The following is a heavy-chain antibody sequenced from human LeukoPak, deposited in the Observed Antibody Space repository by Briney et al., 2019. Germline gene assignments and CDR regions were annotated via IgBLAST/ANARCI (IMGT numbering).Heavy chain of an antibody. V-gene: IGHV3-53*01. CDR1: GFTVSSNY. CDR2: IYSGGST. D-gene: IGHD5-18*01. J-gene: IGHJ4*02. CDR3: ARDHEYSYGLSFDY. Sequence: GGSLRLSCAASGFTVSSNYMSWVRQAPGKGLEWDSVIYSGGSTYYADSVKGRFTISRDNSKNTLYLQMNSLRAEDTAVYYCARDHEYSYGLSFDYWGQGTLVTVSS.